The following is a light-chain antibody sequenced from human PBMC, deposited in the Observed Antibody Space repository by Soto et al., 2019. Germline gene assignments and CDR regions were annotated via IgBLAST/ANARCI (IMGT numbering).Light chain of an antibody. CDR2: GTS. CDR1: QSVPRSY. V-gene: IGKV3-20*01. CDR3: QQYGSSPLT. J-gene: IGKJ3*01. Sequence: EVGVKEYPAALSVYPGERATLSCRASQSVPRSYLAWYQQKPGQAPRLLIYGTSSRATGIPDRFSGSGSGTDFTLTISRLEPEDFAVYYCQQYGSSPLTVCPGTKVDIK.